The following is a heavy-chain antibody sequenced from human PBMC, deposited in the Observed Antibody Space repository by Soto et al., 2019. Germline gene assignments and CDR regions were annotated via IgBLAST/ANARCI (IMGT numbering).Heavy chain of an antibody. CDR3: AKEPLWTVESWGYFDY. Sequence: EVQLLESGGGLVQPGGSLRLSCAASGFTFSNSAMSWVRQAPGKGLEWVSSISGSGGSTHNADSVKGRFTSSRDNSKNXLYLQMISLRAEDAAVYHCAKEPLWTVESWGYFDYWGQGTLVTVSS. J-gene: IGHJ4*02. V-gene: IGHV3-23*01. CDR2: ISGSGGST. D-gene: IGHD3-16*01. CDR1: GFTFSNSA.